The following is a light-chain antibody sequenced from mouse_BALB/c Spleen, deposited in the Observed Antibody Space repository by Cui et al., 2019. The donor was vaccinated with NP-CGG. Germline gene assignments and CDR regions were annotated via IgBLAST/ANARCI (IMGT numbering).Light chain of an antibody. V-gene: IGLV1*01. J-gene: IGLJ1*01. CDR3: ALWYSNHWV. Sequence: QSFFPPDSALTKSPGETVTLTCRSSIGAVTSNNYANWVQEKPDHLFTGLIGGTNNRVPGVPARFSGSLIGDKAALTITGAQTEDEAIYFCALWYSNHWVFGGGTKLTVL. CDR2: GTN. CDR1: IGAVTSNNY.